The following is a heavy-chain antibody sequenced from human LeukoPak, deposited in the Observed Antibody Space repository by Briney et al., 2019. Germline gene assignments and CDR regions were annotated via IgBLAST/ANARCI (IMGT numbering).Heavy chain of an antibody. CDR3: AKEHGRTSHWFDY. CDR1: GFSFSSYW. D-gene: IGHD2-2*01. Sequence: GGSLRLSCAASGFSFSSYWMHWVRQAPGKGLVWVAFIRYDGSNKYYADSVKGRFTISRDNSKNTLYLQMNSLRAEDTAVYYCAKEHGRTSHWFDYWGQGTLVTVPS. J-gene: IGHJ4*02. V-gene: IGHV3-30*02. CDR2: IRYDGSNK.